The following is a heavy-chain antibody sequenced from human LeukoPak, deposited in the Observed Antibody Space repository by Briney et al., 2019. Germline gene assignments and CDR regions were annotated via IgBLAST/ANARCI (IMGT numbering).Heavy chain of an antibody. D-gene: IGHD5-24*01. CDR3: ARDRVFADGYSRFGL. CDR1: GFTFSSYS. J-gene: IGHJ2*01. Sequence: GGSLRLSCAASGFTFSSYSMNWVRQAPGKGLEWVSFISSSSSYIYYADSVKGRFTISRDNAKNSLYLQMNSLRAEDTAVYYCARDRVFADGYSRFGLWGRGTLVTVSS. V-gene: IGHV3-21*01. CDR2: ISSSSSYI.